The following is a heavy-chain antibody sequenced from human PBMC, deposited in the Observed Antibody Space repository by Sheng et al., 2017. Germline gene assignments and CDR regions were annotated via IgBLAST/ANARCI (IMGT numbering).Heavy chain of an antibody. CDR2: IIPIFGAA. CDR3: ARRGAYSKGDYFFYMDV. J-gene: IGHJ6*03. D-gene: IGHD4-4*01. V-gene: IGHV1-69*13. Sequence: QVQLVQSGTEVKKPGSSVKVSCKTSGGTFSSYGISWVRQAPGQGLEWMGGIIPIFGAATYAQKFQGRVTITADESTSTVYMELSSLRYEDTAVYYCARRGAYSKGDYFFYMDVWGQGTTVTVSS. CDR1: GGTFSSYG.